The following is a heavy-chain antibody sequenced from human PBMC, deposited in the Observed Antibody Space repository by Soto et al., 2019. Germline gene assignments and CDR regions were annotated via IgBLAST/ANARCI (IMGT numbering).Heavy chain of an antibody. CDR1: GYTLTELS. J-gene: IGHJ3*02. CDR3: ETAQYDYIWGSYRYTRDAFDI. V-gene: IGHV1-24*01. Sequence: ASVKVSCKVSGYTLTELSMHWVRQAPGKGLEWMGGFDPEDGETIYAQKFQGRVTMTEDTSTDTAYMELSSLRSEDTAVYYCETAQYDYIWGSYRYTRDAFDIWGQGTMVTVSS. D-gene: IGHD3-16*02. CDR2: FDPEDGET.